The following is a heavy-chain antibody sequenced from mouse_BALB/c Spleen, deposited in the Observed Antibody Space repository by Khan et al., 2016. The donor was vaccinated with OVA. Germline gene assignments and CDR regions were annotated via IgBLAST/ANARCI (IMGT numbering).Heavy chain of an antibody. Sequence: QVQLKQSGPGLVAPSQSLSITCTISGFSLTNYGVHWVRQPPGKGLEWLVVIWSDGTTTYDSALKSRLTISKDNSKSQVFLKMDSLQTDDTAMYYCARQPCLHYYVMDYWGQGTSVTVSS. CDR2: IWSDGTT. CDR3: ARQPCLHYYVMDY. CDR1: GFSLTNYG. V-gene: IGHV2-6-1*01. J-gene: IGHJ4*01.